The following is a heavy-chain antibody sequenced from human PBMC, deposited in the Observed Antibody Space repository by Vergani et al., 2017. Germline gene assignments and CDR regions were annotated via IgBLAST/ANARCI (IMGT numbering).Heavy chain of an antibody. J-gene: IGHJ5*02. Sequence: ELQLVESGGGLVQPGGSLRLSCAASGSTVSGNYMTWVRQAPGKGLEWVSHIYSDDETSYADSVKGRVTISRDTSKNTLHLQINNRRVEDTAVYYCARGNYDGTGTYVDHWGQGTLVTVSS. CDR2: IYSDDET. CDR1: GSTVSGNY. V-gene: IGHV3-66*02. D-gene: IGHD3-10*01. CDR3: ARGNYDGTGTYVDH.